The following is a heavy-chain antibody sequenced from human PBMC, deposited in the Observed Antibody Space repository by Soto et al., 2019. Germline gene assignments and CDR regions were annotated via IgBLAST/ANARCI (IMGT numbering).Heavy chain of an antibody. Sequence: EVQLVESGGGLVQPGGSLRLSCAASGFTVSSNYMSWVRQAPGKGLEWVSVVYIGGNTNYAESVENRFTISRDNFQNWLNLQMNGLRAEERDVYYCAGSVGGGFDYWGQGTLVTVSS. CDR1: GFTVSSNY. CDR2: VYIGGNT. J-gene: IGHJ4*02. V-gene: IGHV3-66*01. D-gene: IGHD3-16*01. CDR3: AGSVGGGFDY.